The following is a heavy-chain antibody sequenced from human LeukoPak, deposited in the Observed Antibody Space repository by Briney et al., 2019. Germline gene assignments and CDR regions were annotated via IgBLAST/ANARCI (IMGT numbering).Heavy chain of an antibody. V-gene: IGHV3-48*01. J-gene: IGHJ4*02. CDR1: GFTFSSYS. CDR3: ARDYDSSGRAFDY. D-gene: IGHD3-22*01. CDR2: ISSSSSTI. Sequence: GGSLRLSCAASGFTFSSYSINWVRQAPGKGLEWVSYISSSSSTIYHADSVKGRFTVSRDNAKKSLYLQMNSLRAEDTAVYYCARDYDSSGRAFDYWGQGTLVTVSS.